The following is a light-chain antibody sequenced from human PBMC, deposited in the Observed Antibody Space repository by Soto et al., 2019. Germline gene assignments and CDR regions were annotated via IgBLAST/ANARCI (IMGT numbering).Light chain of an antibody. Sequence: AIRMTQSPSSFSASTGDRVTITCRASQDISSYLAWYQQIPGKAPKLLIYAASTLQSGVPSRFSGSGSGTDFTLTISCLQSEDFATYYCQQYYSYPPTFGQGTKVDIK. V-gene: IGKV1-8*01. CDR2: AAS. CDR3: QQYYSYPPT. CDR1: QDISSY. J-gene: IGKJ1*01.